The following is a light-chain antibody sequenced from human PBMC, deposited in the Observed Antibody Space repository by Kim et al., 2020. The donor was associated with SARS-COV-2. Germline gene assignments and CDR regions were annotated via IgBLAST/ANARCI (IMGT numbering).Light chain of an antibody. CDR2: KAS. CDR1: QNIDYW. Sequence: SASVGDRVTIACQASQNIDYWLDWYQQKPGKAPNLLIYKASTLHSGVPSRFSGTGSGTEFTLTISSLQPYDFATYYCQQYTTSWTFGQGTKVDIK. CDR3: QQYTTSWT. V-gene: IGKV1-5*03. J-gene: IGKJ1*01.